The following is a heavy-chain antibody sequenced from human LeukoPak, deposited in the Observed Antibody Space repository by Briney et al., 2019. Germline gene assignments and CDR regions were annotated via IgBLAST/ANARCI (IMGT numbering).Heavy chain of an antibody. J-gene: IGHJ4*02. CDR3: TRDQTPYY. CDR1: GFTFSNAW. Sequence: GGSLRLSCAASGFTFSNAWMNWVRLAPGKGLEWVGFIRSKIYGGTPEYAASVKGRFTISRDDSKGIAYLQMNSLKTEDTAVYYCTRDQTPYYWGQGTLVTVSS. CDR2: IRSKIYGGTP. V-gene: IGHV3-49*04.